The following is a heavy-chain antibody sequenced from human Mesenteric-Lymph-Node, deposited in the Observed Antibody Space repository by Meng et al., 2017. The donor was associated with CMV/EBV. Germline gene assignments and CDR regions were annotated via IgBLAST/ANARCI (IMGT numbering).Heavy chain of an antibody. V-gene: IGHV1-2*02. J-gene: IGHJ4*02. CDR1: GYTFTSYD. Sequence: ASVKVSCKASGYTFTSYDINWVRQAPGQGLEWMGWINPNSGGTNYAQKFQGRVTMTRDTSISTAYMELSRLRSDDTAVYYCARGSGSYGDYWGQGTLVTVSS. CDR2: INPNSGGT. CDR3: ARGSGSYGDY. D-gene: IGHD1-26*01.